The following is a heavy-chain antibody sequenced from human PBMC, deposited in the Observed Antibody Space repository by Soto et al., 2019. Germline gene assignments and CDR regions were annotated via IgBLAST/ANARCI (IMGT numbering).Heavy chain of an antibody. D-gene: IGHD5-18*01. V-gene: IGHV1-46*01. CDR1: GYTFTSYY. CDR2: INPSGGSA. Sequence: GASVKVSCKTSGYTFTSYYIHWVRQAPGQGLEWMGIINPSGGSASYAQKVQGRVTMTIDTSTSTVYMELGGLRSEDTAVYYCAIEYTYGLYYGMDVWGQGTTVTVSS. J-gene: IGHJ6*02. CDR3: AIEYTYGLYYGMDV.